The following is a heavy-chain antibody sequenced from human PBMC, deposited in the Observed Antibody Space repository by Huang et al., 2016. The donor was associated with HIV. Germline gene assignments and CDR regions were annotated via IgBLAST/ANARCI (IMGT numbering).Heavy chain of an antibody. D-gene: IGHD3-10*01. V-gene: IGHV1-69*13. J-gene: IGHJ4*02. CDR3: ARDRGYYGSGSYTL. CDR1: GGTFSNYA. CDR2: IIPLFGTT. Sequence: QVRLVQSGAEVKKPRSSVKVSCKASGGTFSNYAISWVRQDPGQGLEWMGVIIPLFGTTHNAQKCKGRVTIVADESTSTAYMERSSLRSEDTAIYYCARDRGYYGSGSYTLWGQGTLVTVSS.